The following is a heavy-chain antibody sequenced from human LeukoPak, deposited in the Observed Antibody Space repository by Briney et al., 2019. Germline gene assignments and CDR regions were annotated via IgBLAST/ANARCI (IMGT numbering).Heavy chain of an antibody. CDR3: ARTYYYDSSGYYPYY. CDR2: INPSGGST. V-gene: IGHV1-46*01. J-gene: IGHJ4*02. D-gene: IGHD3-22*01. Sequence: ASVKVSCKASGYTFTSYYMHWVRQAPGQGLEWMGIINPSGGSTRYAQKFQGRVTMTRDTSTSTVYMELSSLRSEDTAVYYCARTYYYDSSGYYPYYWGQGTLVTVSS. CDR1: GYTFTSYY.